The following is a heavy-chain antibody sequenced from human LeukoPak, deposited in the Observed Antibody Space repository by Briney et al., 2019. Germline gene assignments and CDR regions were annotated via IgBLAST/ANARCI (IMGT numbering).Heavy chain of an antibody. V-gene: IGHV1-8*02. CDR3: VGKDY. Sequence: ASVKVSCKASGYTFTSYDINWVRQATGQGLEWMGWMNPNSGNTGYAQKLQGRVTMTTDTSTSTAYMELRSLRSDDTAVYYCVGKDYWGQGTLVTVSS. J-gene: IGHJ4*02. CDR2: MNPNSGNT. D-gene: IGHD7-27*01. CDR1: GYTFTSYD.